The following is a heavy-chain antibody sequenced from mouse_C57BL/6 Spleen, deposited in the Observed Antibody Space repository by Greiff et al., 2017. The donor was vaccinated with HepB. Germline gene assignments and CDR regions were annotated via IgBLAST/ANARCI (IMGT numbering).Heavy chain of an antibody. J-gene: IGHJ2*01. CDR2: IDPSDSYT. D-gene: IGHD3-3*01. CDR3: AREGTGN. V-gene: IGHV1-59*01. CDR1: GYTFTSYW. Sequence: QVQLQQPGAELVRPGTSVKLSCKASGYTFTSYWMHWVKQRPGQGLEWIGVIDPSDSYTNYNQKFKGKATLTVDTSSSTAYMQLSSLTSEDSAVYYCAREGTGNWGQGTTLTVSS.